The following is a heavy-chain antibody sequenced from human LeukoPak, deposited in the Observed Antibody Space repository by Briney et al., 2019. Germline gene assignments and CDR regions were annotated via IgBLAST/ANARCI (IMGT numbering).Heavy chain of an antibody. D-gene: IGHD3-22*01. CDR2: IWYDGSNK. J-gene: IGHJ4*02. CDR3: AKGSTYYYDSSGYYYFDY. V-gene: IGHV3-33*06. Sequence: PGRSLRLSCAASGFTFSSYGMHWVRQAPGKGLEGVAVIWYDGSNKYYADSVKGRFTISRDNSKNTLYLQMNSLRAEDTAVYYCAKGSTYYYDSSGYYYFDYWGQGTLVTVSS. CDR1: GFTFSSYG.